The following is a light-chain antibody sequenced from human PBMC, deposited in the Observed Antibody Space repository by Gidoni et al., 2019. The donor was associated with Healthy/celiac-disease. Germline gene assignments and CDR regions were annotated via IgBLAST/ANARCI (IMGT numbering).Light chain of an antibody. V-gene: IGLV1-40*01. CDR3: QSYDSSLSGVV. CDR1: SSHIGAGYD. J-gene: IGLJ2*01. CDR2: GNS. Sequence: QSVLTQPPSVSGAPGQGVTSSCTGSSSHIGAGYDVHWYQQLPGTAPKLLIDGNSNRPSGVPDRFSGSKSGTSASLAITGLQAEDEADYYCQSYDSSLSGVVFGGGTKLTVL.